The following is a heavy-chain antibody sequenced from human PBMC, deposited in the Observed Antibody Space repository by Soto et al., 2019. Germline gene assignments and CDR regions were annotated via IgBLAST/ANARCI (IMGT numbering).Heavy chain of an antibody. V-gene: IGHV4-59*01. CDR1: GGSISSYY. J-gene: IGHJ5*02. CDR3: ARECGGDCYGWFDP. CDR2: IYYSGST. Sequence: SETLSLTCTVSGGSISSYYWSWIRQPPGKGLEWIGYIYYSGSTNYNPSLKSRVTISVDTSKNQFSLKLSSVTAADTAVYYCARECGGDCYGWFDPWGQGXLVTVYS. D-gene: IGHD2-21*02.